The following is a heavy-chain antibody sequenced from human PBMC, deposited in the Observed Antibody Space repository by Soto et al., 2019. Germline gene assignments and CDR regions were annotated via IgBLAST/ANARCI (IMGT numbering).Heavy chain of an antibody. J-gene: IGHJ4*02. V-gene: IGHV1-69*01. CDR1: GGTLSRNT. CDR3: ARQFDSDTTGYYYAY. Sequence: QVQLVQSGAEVKKPGSSVKVSCKASGGTLSRNTISWVRQAPGQGLEWMGGIMPIFGSANYAQKFQGRVTITADENTRTVYMELSRLRSEDTAVYYCARQFDSDTTGYYYAYWGQGTLVTVSS. D-gene: IGHD3-22*01. CDR2: IMPIFGSA.